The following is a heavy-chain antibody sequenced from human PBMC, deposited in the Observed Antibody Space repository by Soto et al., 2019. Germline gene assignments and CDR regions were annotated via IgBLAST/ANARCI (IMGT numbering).Heavy chain of an antibody. CDR3: AKGGPIVAAGTRVYLYNAMDV. J-gene: IGHJ6*02. D-gene: IGHD1-26*01. CDR2: INPNSGDT. Sequence: SVKVSCKASGYTFTGYYVHWMRQAPVQGLGWMGWINPNSGDTYLAQRFQGRVTMNRDTSIGTAYMELRGLTSDDTAEYYCAKGGPIVAAGTRVYLYNAMDVWGQGTTVTVPS. CDR1: GYTFTGYY. V-gene: IGHV1-2*02.